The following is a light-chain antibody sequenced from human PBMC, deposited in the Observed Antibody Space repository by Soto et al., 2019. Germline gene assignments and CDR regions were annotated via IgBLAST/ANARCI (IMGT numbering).Light chain of an antibody. J-gene: IGKJ2*01. CDR1: QSISSW. CDR2: DAS. V-gene: IGKV1-5*01. Sequence: DIQMTQSPSTLSASVGDRVTITCRASQSISSWLAWYQQKPGKAPKLLIYDASSFESGVPPRFSGSGSGTEFTLTISSLQPDDFATYYCQQYNSYSYTFGQGTKLEIK. CDR3: QQYNSYSYT.